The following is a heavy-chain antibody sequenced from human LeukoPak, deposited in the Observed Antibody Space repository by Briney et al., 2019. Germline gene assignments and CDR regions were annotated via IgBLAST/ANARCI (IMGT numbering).Heavy chain of an antibody. J-gene: IGHJ4*02. CDR1: GFTFSSYA. CDR2: ISGSGGST. CDR3: ANPPHVGTYDSSAKVDY. Sequence: PPGGSLRLSCAASGFTFSSYAMSWVRQAPGTGLEWVSAISGSGGSTYYADSVKGRFTISRDNSKNTLYLQMNSLRAEDTAVYYCANPPHVGTYDSSAKVDYWGQGTLVTVSS. D-gene: IGHD3-22*01. V-gene: IGHV3-23*01.